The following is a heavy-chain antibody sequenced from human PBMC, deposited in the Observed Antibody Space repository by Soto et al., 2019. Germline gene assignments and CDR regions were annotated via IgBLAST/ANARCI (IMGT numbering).Heavy chain of an antibody. J-gene: IGHJ3*02. CDR1: GFNFSSYG. CDR3: AKGRYCSSITCRDAFDM. Sequence: GRSQRLSCGASGFNFSSYGMHWVRQAPGKGLEWVSDICYIGSTIYYADSVKGRFTISRDNPKNTLYLQMISLRAEDTAVYNCAKGRYCSSITCRDAFDMWGQGTMVNVSS. D-gene: IGHD2-2*01. CDR2: ICYIGSTI. V-gene: IGHV3-30-3*01.